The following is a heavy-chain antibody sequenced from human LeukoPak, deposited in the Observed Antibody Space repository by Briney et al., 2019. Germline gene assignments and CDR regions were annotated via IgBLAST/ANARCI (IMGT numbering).Heavy chain of an antibody. CDR2: IYYTGST. CDR1: GGSFSDYY. D-gene: IGHD5-18*01. Sequence: KTSETLSLTCGVYGGSFSDYYWTWIRQPPGKGLEWIGYIYYTGSTNYNPSLKSRVTISVDTSKNQFSLNLSSVTAADTAVYYCAGRYSYGYVGYWGQGTLVTVSS. V-gene: IGHV4-34*11. J-gene: IGHJ4*02. CDR3: AGRYSYGYVGY.